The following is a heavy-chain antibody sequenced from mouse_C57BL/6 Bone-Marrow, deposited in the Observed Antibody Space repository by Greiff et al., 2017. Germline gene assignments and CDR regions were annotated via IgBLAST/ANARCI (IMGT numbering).Heavy chain of an antibody. Sequence: EVKLMESGEGLVKPGGSLKLSCAASGFTFSSYAMSWVRQTPEKRLEWVAYISSGGDYIYYADTVKGRFTISRDNARNTLYLQMSSLKSEDTAMYYCTGDRGELGGSGAWFAYWGQGTLVTVSA. CDR1: GFTFSSYA. V-gene: IGHV5-9-1*02. D-gene: IGHD4-1*01. CDR3: TGDRGELGGSGAWFAY. CDR2: ISSGGDYI. J-gene: IGHJ3*01.